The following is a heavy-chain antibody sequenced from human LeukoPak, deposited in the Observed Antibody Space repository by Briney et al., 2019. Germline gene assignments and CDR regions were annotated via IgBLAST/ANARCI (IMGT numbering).Heavy chain of an antibody. J-gene: IGHJ6*02. Sequence: SETLSLTCTVSGGSISSYYWSWIRQPPGKGLEWIGYIYYSGSTNYNPSLKSRVTIPVDTSKNQFSLKLSSVTAADTAVYYCASTIAVAGQVVYYYGMDVWGQGTTVTVSS. CDR1: GGSISSYY. D-gene: IGHD6-19*01. CDR2: IYYSGST. CDR3: ASTIAVAGQVVYYYGMDV. V-gene: IGHV4-59*01.